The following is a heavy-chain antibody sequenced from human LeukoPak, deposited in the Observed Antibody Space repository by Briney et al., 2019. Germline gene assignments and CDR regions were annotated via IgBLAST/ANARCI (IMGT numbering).Heavy chain of an antibody. J-gene: IGHJ5*02. CDR3: AKVGSRILWFGEFNWFDP. CDR2: ISGSGGST. CDR1: GFTLSSYS. D-gene: IGHD3-10*01. V-gene: IGHV3-23*01. Sequence: GGSLRLSCADSGFTLSSYSMNWVRQAPGKGLEWVTAISGSGGSTYYADSVKGRFTISRDNSKNTLYLQMNSLRAEDTAVYYCAKVGSRILWFGEFNWFDPWGQGTLVTVSS.